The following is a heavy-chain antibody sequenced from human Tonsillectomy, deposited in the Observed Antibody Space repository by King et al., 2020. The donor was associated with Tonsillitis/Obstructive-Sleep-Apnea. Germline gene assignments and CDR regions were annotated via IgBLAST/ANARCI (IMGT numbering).Heavy chain of an antibody. CDR3: AKDREDKSYYGSGSMDY. Sequence: GQLVQSGGGLVQPGGSLRLSCAASGFTFSSYAMSWVRQAPGKGLEWVSAISGSGGSTYYADSVKGRFTISRDNSKNTLYLQMNSLRAEDTAVYYCAKDREDKSYYGSGSMDYWGQGTLVTVSS. V-gene: IGHV3-23*04. D-gene: IGHD3-10*01. CDR2: ISGSGGST. CDR1: GFTFSSYA. J-gene: IGHJ4*02.